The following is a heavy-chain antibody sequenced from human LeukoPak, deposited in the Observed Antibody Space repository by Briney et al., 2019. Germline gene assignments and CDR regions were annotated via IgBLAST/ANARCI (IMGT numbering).Heavy chain of an antibody. D-gene: IGHD3-22*01. CDR1: GYTLTELS. J-gene: IGHJ4*02. V-gene: IGHV1-24*01. Sequence: ASVKVSCKVSGYTLTELSMHWVRQAPGKGLEWMGGFDPEDGETIYAQKFQGRVTMTEDTSTDTAYMELSSLRSEDTAVYYCATAIRLNYYDSSGYIPFLGFDYWGQGTVVTVSS. CDR3: ATAIRLNYYDSSGYIPFLGFDY. CDR2: FDPEDGET.